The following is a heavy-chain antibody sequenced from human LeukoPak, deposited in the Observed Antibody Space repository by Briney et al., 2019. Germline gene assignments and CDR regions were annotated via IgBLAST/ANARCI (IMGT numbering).Heavy chain of an antibody. D-gene: IGHD3-16*02. J-gene: IGHJ4*02. Sequence: ASVKVSCKACGYTFTSYYMHWVRQAPGQGLEWMGIINPSGGSTSYAQKFQGRVTMTRDTSTSTVYMELSSLRSEDTAVYYCARDHAFGGVIVMPHYYFDYWGQGTLVTVSS. V-gene: IGHV1-46*01. CDR1: GYTFTSYY. CDR3: ARDHAFGGVIVMPHYYFDY. CDR2: INPSGGST.